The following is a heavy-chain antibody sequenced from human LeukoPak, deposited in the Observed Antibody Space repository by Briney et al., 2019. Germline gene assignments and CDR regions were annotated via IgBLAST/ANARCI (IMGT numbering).Heavy chain of an antibody. CDR2: IWYDGSNK. V-gene: IGHV3-30*02. CDR1: GFTFSSYG. J-gene: IGHJ4*02. Sequence: GGSLRLSCAASGFTFSSYGMHWVRQAPGKGLECVAIIWYDGSNKYYPDSVKGRFTVSRDNSKNTLYLQMNSLRAEDTAVYYCAKVPGGRYFDWLLSFPVDYWGQGTLVTVSS. D-gene: IGHD3-9*01. CDR3: AKVPGGRYFDWLLSFPVDY.